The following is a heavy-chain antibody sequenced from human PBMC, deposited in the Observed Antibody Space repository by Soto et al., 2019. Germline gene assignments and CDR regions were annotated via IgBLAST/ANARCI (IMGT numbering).Heavy chain of an antibody. J-gene: IGHJ6*02. V-gene: IGHV1-8*01. CDR3: ARVDEMATITAYYYGMDV. Sequence: ASVKVSCKASGYTFTSYDINWVRQATGQGLEWMGWMNPNSGNTGYAQRFQGRVTMTRNTSISTAYMELSSLRSEDTAVYYCARVDEMATITAYYYGMDVWGQGTTVTVSS. CDR2: MNPNSGNT. CDR1: GYTFTSYD. D-gene: IGHD5-12*01.